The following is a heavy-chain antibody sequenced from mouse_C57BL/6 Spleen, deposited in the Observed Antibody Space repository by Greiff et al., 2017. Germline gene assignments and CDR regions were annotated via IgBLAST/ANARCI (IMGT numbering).Heavy chain of an antibody. J-gene: IGHJ2*01. D-gene: IGHD1-1*01. V-gene: IGHV5-17*01. CDR1: GFTFSDYG. Sequence: EVMLVESGGGLVKPGGSLKLSCAASGFTFSDYGMHWVRQAPEKGLEWVAYISSGSSTIYYADPVKGRFTISRDNAKNTLFLQMTRLRSEDTAMYYCTRTSYYGSSDYWGQGTTLTVSS. CDR2: ISSGSSTI. CDR3: TRTSYYGSSDY.